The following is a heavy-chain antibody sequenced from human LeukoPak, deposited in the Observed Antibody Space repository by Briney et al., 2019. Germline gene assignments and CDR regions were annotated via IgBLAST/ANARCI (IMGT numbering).Heavy chain of an antibody. CDR3: ARDPLGHCFGESGDYEDY. J-gene: IGHJ4*02. Sequence: ASVKVSCKASGGTFNSYDISWVRQAPGQGLEWMGGIIPIFGTANYAQKFQDRVTITADESTSTVYMELSSLRSEDTAVYYCARDPLGHCFGESGDYEDYWGQGTLVTVSS. CDR1: GGTFNSYD. CDR2: IIPIFGTA. D-gene: IGHD3-3*01. V-gene: IGHV1-69*13.